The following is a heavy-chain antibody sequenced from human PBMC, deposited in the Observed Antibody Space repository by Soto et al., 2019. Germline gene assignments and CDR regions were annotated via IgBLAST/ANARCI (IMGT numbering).Heavy chain of an antibody. CDR3: AEVPKPHSSWSNWFDP. CDR1: GFTFSSYA. CDR2: ISGSGGST. Sequence: GGSLRLSCAASGFTFSSYAMSWVRQAPGKGLEWVSAISGSGGSTYYADSVKGRFTISRDNSKNTLYLQMNSLRAEDTAVYYCAEVPKPHSSWSNWFDPWGQGTLVTVSS. D-gene: IGHD6-13*01. V-gene: IGHV3-23*01. J-gene: IGHJ5*02.